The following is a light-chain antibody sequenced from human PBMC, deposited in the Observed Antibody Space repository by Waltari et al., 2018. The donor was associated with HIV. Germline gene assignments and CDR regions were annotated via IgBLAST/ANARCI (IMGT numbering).Light chain of an antibody. J-gene: IGLJ3*02. V-gene: IGLV3-21*02. CDR2: DDR. CDR3: QVWGATNDWV. CDR1: NIGVRD. Sequence: YVLTQPPSVSVAPNQTATVACIGENIGVRDVHWYRQRSGQAPEVVIHDDRDRAPGIPGRITGSNSGDMATLTIASVETGDEAVYYCQVWGATNDWVFGGGTKVTVL.